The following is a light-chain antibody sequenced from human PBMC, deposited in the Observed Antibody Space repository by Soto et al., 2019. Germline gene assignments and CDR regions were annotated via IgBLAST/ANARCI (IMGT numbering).Light chain of an antibody. CDR1: QSISSY. J-gene: IGKJ1*01. CDR3: QQSYSTPKT. V-gene: IGKV1-39*01. CDR2: AAS. Sequence: DIPMTQSPSSLSASVGDRVTITCRASQSISSYLNWYQQKPGKAPKLLIYAASSLKSGVPSTFSGSGSGTDFTLTISSLQPEDSATYYCQQSYSTPKTFGQGTKVEIK.